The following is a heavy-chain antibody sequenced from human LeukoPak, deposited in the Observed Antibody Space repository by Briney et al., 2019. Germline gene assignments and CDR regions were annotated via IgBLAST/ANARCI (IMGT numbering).Heavy chain of an antibody. D-gene: IGHD3-16*01. CDR2: INQDASDE. CDR3: LGGVAADY. CDR1: RFSFSHYW. V-gene: IGHV3-7*01. J-gene: IGHJ4*02. Sequence: GGSLRLSCAASRFSFSHYWMTWVRQAPGKGVEWVANINQDASDEHYADSVKGRFTISRDNAKNSLYLQMNSMRVEDTAVYYCLGGVAADYWGRGTLVTVSS.